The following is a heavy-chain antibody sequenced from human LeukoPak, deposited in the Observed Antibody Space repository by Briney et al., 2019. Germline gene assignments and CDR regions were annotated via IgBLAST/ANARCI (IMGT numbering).Heavy chain of an antibody. CDR2: IYYSGST. V-gene: IGHV4-59*01. CDR3: ARAVGATTYYYYGMDV. Sequence: SETLSLTCTVSGGSISSYYWSWNRQPPGKGLEWIGYIYYSGSTNYNPSLKSRVTISVDTSKNQFSLKLSSVTAADTAVCYCARAVGATTYYYYGMDVWGQGTTVTVSS. D-gene: IGHD1-26*01. J-gene: IGHJ6*02. CDR1: GGSISSYY.